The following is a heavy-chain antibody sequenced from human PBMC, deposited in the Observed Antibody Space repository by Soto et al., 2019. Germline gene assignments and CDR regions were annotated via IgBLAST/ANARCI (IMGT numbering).Heavy chain of an antibody. CDR1: GFAFSSYV. Sequence: PGGSLRLSCAASGFAFSSYVMHWVRQAPGKGLEWVAVISYDGSNKYYADSVKGRFTISRDNSKNTLYLQMISLRAEDTAVFYCAKDLCSGGSCYVFDYWGQGTLVTVS. J-gene: IGHJ4*02. V-gene: IGHV3-30*18. D-gene: IGHD2-15*01. CDR2: ISYDGSNK. CDR3: AKDLCSGGSCYVFDY.